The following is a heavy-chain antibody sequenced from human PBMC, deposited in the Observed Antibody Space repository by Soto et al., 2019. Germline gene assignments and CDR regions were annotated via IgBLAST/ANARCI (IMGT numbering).Heavy chain of an antibody. CDR3: AREVYSDILTGYYSPYGMDV. V-gene: IGHV4-30-4*01. J-gene: IGHJ6*02. D-gene: IGHD3-9*01. CDR2: ITSSGST. Sequence: SSTLFSTNTVSCASTSGFFRCWSRQPPGKGLEWIGYITSSGSTYYNPSLKSRVTISVETSTNQFYMKLSSVTAEDTDMYYCAREVYSDILTGYYSPYGMDVWCQGPTVT. CDR1: CASTSGFF.